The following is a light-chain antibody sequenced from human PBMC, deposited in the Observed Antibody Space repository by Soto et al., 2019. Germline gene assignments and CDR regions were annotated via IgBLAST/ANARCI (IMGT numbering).Light chain of an antibody. CDR2: LDGSGTY. CDR3: ETWDISTRV. Sequence: QSVLTQSSSASASLGSSVKLTSTLSSGHSSSIIAWHQQQPGKAPRFLMKLDGSGTYNKGSGVPDRFSGSISGAARYLTISNLQSDDEADYYCETWDISTRVFGGGTKLTVL. J-gene: IGLJ3*02. V-gene: IGLV4-60*03. CDR1: SGHSSSI.